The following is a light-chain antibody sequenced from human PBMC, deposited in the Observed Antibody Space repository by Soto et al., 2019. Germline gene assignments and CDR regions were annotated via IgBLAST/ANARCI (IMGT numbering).Light chain of an antibody. Sequence: QSALTQPPSASGSPGQSVAISCTGTSSDVGGYNYVSWYQQHPGKAPKLMIYEVNKRPSGDADRFSGSKSGNTASLTVSGLQAEDEADYYCSSYAGSSNVFGTGTKGTVL. J-gene: IGLJ1*01. CDR2: EVN. CDR1: SSDVGGYNY. CDR3: SSYAGSSNV. V-gene: IGLV2-8*01.